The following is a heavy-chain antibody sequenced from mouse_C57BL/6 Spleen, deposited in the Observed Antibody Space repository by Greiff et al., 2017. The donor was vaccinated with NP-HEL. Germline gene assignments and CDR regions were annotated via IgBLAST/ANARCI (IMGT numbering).Heavy chain of an antibody. D-gene: IGHD1-1*01. CDR2: IYPGNSDT. J-gene: IGHJ1*03. CDR1: GYTFTSYW. V-gene: IGHV1-5*01. CDR3: TGLTTVVATDWYFDV. Sequence: VQLKQSGTVLARPGASVKMSCKTSGYTFTSYWMHWVKQRPGQGLEWIGAIYPGNSDTSYNQKFKGKAKLTAVTSASTAYMELSSLTNEDSAVYYCTGLTTVVATDWYFDVWGTGTTVTVSS.